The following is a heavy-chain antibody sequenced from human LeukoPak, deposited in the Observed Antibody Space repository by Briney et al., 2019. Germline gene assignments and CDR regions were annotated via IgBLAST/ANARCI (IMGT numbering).Heavy chain of an antibody. V-gene: IGHV1-46*01. Sequence: ASVKVSCKASGYTFTSYYMHWVRQAPGQGLEWMGIINPSGGSTSYAQKFQGRVTMTRDMSTSTVYMELSSLRSGDTAVYYCARAENGDYDFWSGLPPGDYFDYWGQGTLVTVSS. D-gene: IGHD3-3*01. CDR2: INPSGGST. CDR1: GYTFTSYY. J-gene: IGHJ4*02. CDR3: ARAENGDYDFWSGLPPGDYFDY.